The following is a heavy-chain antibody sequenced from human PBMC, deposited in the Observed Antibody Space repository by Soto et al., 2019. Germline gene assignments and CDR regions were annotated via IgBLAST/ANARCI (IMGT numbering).Heavy chain of an antibody. CDR2: IWYDGSNK. Sequence: GGSLRLSCAASGFTFSSYGMHWVRQAPGKGLEWVAVIWYDGSNKYYADSVKGRFTISRDNAKNTLYLQMNGLRSEDTAVYYCARDLRHSRLPGLDVWGQGTTVTVSS. V-gene: IGHV3-33*01. CDR1: GFTFSSYG. D-gene: IGHD2-15*01. CDR3: ARDLRHSRLPGLDV. J-gene: IGHJ6*02.